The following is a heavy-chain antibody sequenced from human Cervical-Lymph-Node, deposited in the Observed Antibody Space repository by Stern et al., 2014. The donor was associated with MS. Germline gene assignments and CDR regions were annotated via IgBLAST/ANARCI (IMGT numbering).Heavy chain of an antibody. V-gene: IGHV1-69*01. CDR2: IIPIFGTA. CDR1: GGTFSSYA. CDR3: ARVGSAARTNYGMDV. J-gene: IGHJ6*02. Sequence: QVQLVQSGAEVKKPGSSVKVSCKASGGTFSSYAISWVRQAPGQGLEWMGGIIPIFGTANYAQKFQGRVTITADESTSTAYMDISSLRSEDTALYYCARVGSAARTNYGMDVWGQGTTVTVSS. D-gene: IGHD6-25*01.